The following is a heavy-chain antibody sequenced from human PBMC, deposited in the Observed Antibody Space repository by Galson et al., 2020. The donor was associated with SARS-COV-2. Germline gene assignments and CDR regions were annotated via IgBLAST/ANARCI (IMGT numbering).Heavy chain of an antibody. J-gene: IGHJ3*02. D-gene: IGHD3-22*01. Sequence: ASETLSLTCTVSGGSLSSSSYYWGWIRQPPGKGLEWNGSIYYSGSTYYNPSLKRRVTISVDTSKNQFSLKLSSVTAADTAVYYCEREPTMIVLVVRMRGAFDIWGQGTMVTVSS. V-gene: IGHV4-39*07. CDR3: EREPTMIVLVVRMRGAFDI. CDR1: GGSLSSSSYY. CDR2: IYYSGST.